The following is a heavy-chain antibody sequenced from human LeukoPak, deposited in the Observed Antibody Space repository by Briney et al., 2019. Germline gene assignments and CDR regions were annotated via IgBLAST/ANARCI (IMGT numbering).Heavy chain of an antibody. V-gene: IGHV7-4-1*02. J-gene: IGHJ4*02. D-gene: IGHD4-23*01. Sequence: ASVKVSCKASGYTFTSYAMNWVRQAPGQGLEWMGWINTNTGNPTYAQGFTGRFVFSLDTSVSTAYLQISSLKAEDTAVYYCARDGAPNYDYGGRGDYWGQGTLVTVSS. CDR1: GYTFTSYA. CDR2: INTNTGNP. CDR3: ARDGAPNYDYGGRGDY.